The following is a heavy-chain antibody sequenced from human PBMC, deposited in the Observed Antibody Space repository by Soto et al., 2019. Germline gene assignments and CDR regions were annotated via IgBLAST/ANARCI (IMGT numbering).Heavy chain of an antibody. Sequence: GGSLRLSCAASGFTFDDYAMHWVRQAPGKGLEWVSGISWNSGSIGYADSVKGRFTISRDNAKNSLYLQMNSLRAEDTALYYCAKGAPYGDYDYFDYWGQGTLVTVSS. V-gene: IGHV3-9*01. D-gene: IGHD4-17*01. CDR1: GFTFDDYA. CDR2: ISWNSGSI. CDR3: AKGAPYGDYDYFDY. J-gene: IGHJ4*02.